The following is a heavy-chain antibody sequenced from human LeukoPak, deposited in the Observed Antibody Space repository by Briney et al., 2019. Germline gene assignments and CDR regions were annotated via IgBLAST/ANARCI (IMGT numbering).Heavy chain of an antibody. CDR2: IYHSGST. D-gene: IGHD3-22*01. CDR1: GGSISSGAYS. V-gene: IGHV4-30-2*01. Sequence: SETLSLTCAVSGGSISSGAYSWSWIRQPPGKGLEWIGYIYHSGSTYYNPSLKSRVTISVGRSKNQFSLKLSSVTAADTAVYYCARDRDSSGYRWFDPWGQGTLVTVSS. CDR3: ARDRDSSGYRWFDP. J-gene: IGHJ5*02.